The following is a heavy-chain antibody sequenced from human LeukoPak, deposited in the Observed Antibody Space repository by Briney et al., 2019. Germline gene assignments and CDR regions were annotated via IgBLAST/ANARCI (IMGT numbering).Heavy chain of an antibody. J-gene: IGHJ3*02. CDR2: IYYSGST. V-gene: IGHV4-39*07. CDR3: ARVDSSSWYFRGAFDI. D-gene: IGHD6-13*01. Sequence: SETLSLTCTVSGGSISSSSYYWGWIRQPPGKGLEWIGSIYYSGSTYYNPSLKSRVTISVDTSKNQFSLKLSSVTAADTAVYYCARVDSSSWYFRGAFDIWGQGTMVTVSS. CDR1: GGSISSSSYY.